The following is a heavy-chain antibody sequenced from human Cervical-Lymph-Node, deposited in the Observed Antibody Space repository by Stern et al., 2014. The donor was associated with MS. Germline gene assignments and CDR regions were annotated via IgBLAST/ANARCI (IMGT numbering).Heavy chain of an antibody. CDR1: GNTLTRYY. J-gene: IGHJ4*02. CDR3: VREGESLKNFDY. V-gene: IGHV1-46*01. Sequence: QMQLVQSGAEVKKPGASVKVSCKASGNTLTRYYMHWVRQAPGQGLEWVALINPRDASTNYAQKFRGRVTMTRDTSTSTVYMELTSLRSEDTAVYFCVREGESLKNFDYWGQGTLVTVSS. CDR2: INPRDAST.